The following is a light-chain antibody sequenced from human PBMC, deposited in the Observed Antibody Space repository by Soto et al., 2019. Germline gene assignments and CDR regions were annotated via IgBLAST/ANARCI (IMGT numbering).Light chain of an antibody. V-gene: IGLV1-44*01. J-gene: IGLJ3*02. CDR2: SRN. CDR1: SSNIGSNI. CDR3: ETWDDSLTGVV. Sequence: QSVLTQPPSASGTPGQRVTISCSGSSSNIGSNIVNWYQQLPGTAPKLLIYSRNQRPSGVPDRFSASKSGTSASLAISGLQSDDEADYYCETWDDSLTGVVFGGGTKLTVL.